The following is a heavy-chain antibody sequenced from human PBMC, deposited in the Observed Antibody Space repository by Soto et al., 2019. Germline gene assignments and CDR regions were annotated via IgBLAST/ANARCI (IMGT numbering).Heavy chain of an antibody. CDR3: ARDRVGATPEYNWFDP. V-gene: IGHV1-18*04. Sequence: QVQLVQSGAEVKKPGASVKVSCKASGYAFTSYGISWVRQAPGQGLEWMGWISAYNGNTNYAQKLQGRVTMTTDTSTSTAYMELRSLRSDDTAVYYCARDRVGATPEYNWFDPWGQGTLVTVSS. CDR1: GYAFTSYG. CDR2: ISAYNGNT. D-gene: IGHD1-26*01. J-gene: IGHJ5*02.